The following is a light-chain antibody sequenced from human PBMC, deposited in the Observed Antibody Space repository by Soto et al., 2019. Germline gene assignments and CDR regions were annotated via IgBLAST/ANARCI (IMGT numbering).Light chain of an antibody. V-gene: IGLV2-8*01. CDR1: GSDIGAHNF. Sequence: QSALAQPPSASGSPGQSVTISCTGSGSDIGAHNFVSWYQQHPGKAPKLMIFGVTERPSGVPDRFSGSKSGNTASLTVSGLQADDEAVYYCYSYAGRNIWVFGGGTKVTVL. CDR3: YSYAGRNIWV. CDR2: GVT. J-gene: IGLJ3*02.